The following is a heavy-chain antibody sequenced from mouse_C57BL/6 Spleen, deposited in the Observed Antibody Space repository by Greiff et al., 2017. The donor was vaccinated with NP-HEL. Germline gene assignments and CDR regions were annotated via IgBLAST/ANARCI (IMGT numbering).Heavy chain of an antibody. J-gene: IGHJ2*01. CDR3: TEEVLYYGNYVGFDY. Sequence: DVMLVESGGGLVQPGGSMKLSCVASGFTFSNYWMNWVRQSPEKGLEWVAQIRLKSDNYATHYAESVKGRFTISRDDSKSSVYLQMNNLRAEDTGIYYCTEEVLYYGNYVGFDYWGQGTTLTVSS. CDR1: GFTFSNYW. D-gene: IGHD2-1*01. V-gene: IGHV6-3*01. CDR2: IRLKSDNYAT.